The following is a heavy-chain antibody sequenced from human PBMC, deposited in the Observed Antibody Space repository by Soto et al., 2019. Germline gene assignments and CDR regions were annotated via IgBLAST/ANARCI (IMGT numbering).Heavy chain of an antibody. V-gene: IGHV4-4*02. CDR1: AGSISSSNW. CDR2: IHHSGST. D-gene: IGHD3-22*01. Sequence: LRRTLSLTCAVSAGSISSSNWWAWVRQSPGKGLEWIGEIHHSGSTNYNPSLKSRVTISVDKSKNQFSLKLTSVTAADTADYYCARTSYYDSTAYYNMDLWGQGTTVTVSS. J-gene: IGHJ6*02. CDR3: ARTSYYDSTAYYNMDL.